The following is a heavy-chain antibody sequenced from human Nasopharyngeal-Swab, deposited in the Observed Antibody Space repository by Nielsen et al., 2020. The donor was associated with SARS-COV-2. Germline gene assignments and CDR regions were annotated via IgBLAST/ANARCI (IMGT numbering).Heavy chain of an antibody. CDR3: ASYQLPLSQEDYYSYGMDF. CDR2: ISYDGSNK. V-gene: IGHV3-30*03. J-gene: IGHJ6*02. CDR1: GFTFSSYG. Sequence: GESLKISCAASGFTFSSYGMHWVRQAPGKGLEWVAVISYDGSNKYYADSVKGRFTISRDNAKNSLYLQMNSLRAEDTAVYYCASYQLPLSQEDYYSYGMDFWGQGTTVTVSS. D-gene: IGHD2-2*01.